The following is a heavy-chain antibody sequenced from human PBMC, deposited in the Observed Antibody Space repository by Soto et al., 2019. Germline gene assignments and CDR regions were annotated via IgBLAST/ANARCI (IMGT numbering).Heavy chain of an antibody. CDR1: GGTFSSYA. CDR3: ARGGSGYTWFNEF. J-gene: IGHJ4*02. D-gene: IGHD3-22*01. V-gene: IGHV1-69*13. CDR2: IIPIFGTA. Sequence: GASVKVSCKASGGTFSSYAISWLRQSPGQGLEWMGGIIPIFGTANYAQKFQGRVTITADESTSTAYMELSSLRSEDTAVYYCARGGSGYTWFNEFWGQGTLVTVSS.